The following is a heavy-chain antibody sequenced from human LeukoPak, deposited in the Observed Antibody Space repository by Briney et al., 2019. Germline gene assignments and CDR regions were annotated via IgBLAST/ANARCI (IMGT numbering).Heavy chain of an antibody. CDR3: AKDMSSSGHKGFDY. V-gene: IGHV3-9*01. CDR1: GFTFDDYA. J-gene: IGHJ4*02. CDR2: ISWNSGSI. Sequence: GRSLRLSCAASGFTFDDYAMHWVRQAPGKGLEWVSGISWNSGSIGYADSVKGRFTISRDNAQNSLYLQMNSLRAEDTALYYCAKDMSSSGHKGFDYWGQGTLVTVSS. D-gene: IGHD6-19*01.